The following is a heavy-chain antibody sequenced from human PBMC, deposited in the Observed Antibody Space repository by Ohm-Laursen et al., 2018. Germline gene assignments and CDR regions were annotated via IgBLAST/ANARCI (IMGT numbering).Heavy chain of an antibody. CDR1: GFTFIDYD. CDR2: ITCGGGII. D-gene: IGHD3-22*01. Sequence: SLRLSCAASGFTFIDYDMSWIRQTPGKGLEWLSYITCGGGIIYSADSVKGRFTISRDNDEDTLYLQMNSLRAEDTAIYYCARHDSSDSPSHYYYYTMDVWGQGTTVTVSS. V-gene: IGHV3-11*01. J-gene: IGHJ6*02. CDR3: ARHDSSDSPSHYYYYTMDV.